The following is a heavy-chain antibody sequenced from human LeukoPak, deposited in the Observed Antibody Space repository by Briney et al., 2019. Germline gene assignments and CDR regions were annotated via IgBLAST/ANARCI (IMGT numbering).Heavy chain of an antibody. V-gene: IGHV3-11*01. D-gene: IGHD3-3*01. Sequence: GGSLRLSCAASGFTFSDYYMSWIRQAPGKGLEWVSHIGSSGSTIYYADSVKGRFTISRDNAKNSLYLQMNSLRAEDTAVYYCARVRRRYDFWSGYDYWGQGTQVTVSS. CDR3: ARVRRRYDFWSGYDY. CDR1: GFTFSDYY. CDR2: IGSSGSTI. J-gene: IGHJ4*02.